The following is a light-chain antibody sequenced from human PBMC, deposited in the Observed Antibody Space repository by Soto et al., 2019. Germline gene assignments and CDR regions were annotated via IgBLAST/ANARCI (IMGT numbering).Light chain of an antibody. CDR2: GAS. Sequence: EIVLTQSPGTLSLSPGERATLSCRASQSVSSSYLAWYQQKPGQAPRLLIYGASSRPTGIPDRFSGSGSGIDFTLTISRLEPEDFAVYYCQQYGSLFTFGPGTKVDIK. CDR3: QQYGSLFT. J-gene: IGKJ3*01. V-gene: IGKV3-20*01. CDR1: QSVSSSY.